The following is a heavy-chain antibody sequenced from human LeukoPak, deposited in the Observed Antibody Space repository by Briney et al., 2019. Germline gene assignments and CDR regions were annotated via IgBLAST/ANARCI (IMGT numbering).Heavy chain of an antibody. D-gene: IGHD5-18*01. CDR3: ARGVHNYGNFDF. CDR1: GYTFTSYY. J-gene: IGHJ4*02. Sequence: ASVKVACKASGYTFTSYYMHSVRQAPGQGLEWMGVINPSGGSTNYAQKFQGRVTMTRDTSTSTVYMELRSLRSEDTAVYSCARGVHNYGNFDFWGQGTLVTVSS. V-gene: IGHV1-46*01. CDR2: INPSGGST.